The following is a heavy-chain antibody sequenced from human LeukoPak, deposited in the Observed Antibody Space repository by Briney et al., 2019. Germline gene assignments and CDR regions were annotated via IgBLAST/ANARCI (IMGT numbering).Heavy chain of an antibody. CDR1: GGSFSGYY. CDR2: INHSGST. J-gene: IGHJ4*02. V-gene: IGHV4-34*01. D-gene: IGHD3-22*01. CDR3: ARTYYDSSGWSSYYFDY. Sequence: SETLSLTCAVYGGSFSGYYWSWIRQPPGKGLEWIGEINHSGSTNYNPSLKSRVTISVDTSKNQFSLKLSSVTAADTAVYYCARTYYDSSGWSSYYFDYWGQGTLVTVSS.